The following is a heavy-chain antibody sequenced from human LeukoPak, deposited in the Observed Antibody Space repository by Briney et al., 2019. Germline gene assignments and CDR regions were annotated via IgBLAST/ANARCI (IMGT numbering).Heavy chain of an antibody. CDR2: VYYSGST. J-gene: IGHJ4*02. CDR3: TRERRDGYKVYFDY. Sequence: SETLSLTCTVSGGSISNYYWSWIRQPSGKGLEWIGYVYYSGSTNYNPSLKSRVTISVDTSKNQFSLRLSSVTAADTAVYYCTRERRDGYKVYFDYWGQGTLVTVSS. D-gene: IGHD5-24*01. CDR1: GGSISNYY. V-gene: IGHV4-59*01.